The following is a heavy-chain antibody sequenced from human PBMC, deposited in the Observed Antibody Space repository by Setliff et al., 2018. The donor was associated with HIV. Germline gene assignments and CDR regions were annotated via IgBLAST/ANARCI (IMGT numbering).Heavy chain of an antibody. J-gene: IGHJ4*02. Sequence: ASVKVSCKTSGYTFTSYGITWVRQAPGQGLEWMGWISPYSGNTHYAQNLQGRVTMTTDTSTSTAYMELRSLRSDDTAVYYCTRGGYRGSYPIDYWGQGTLVTVSS. V-gene: IGHV1-18*01. D-gene: IGHD1-26*01. CDR3: TRGGYRGSYPIDY. CDR1: GYTFTSYG. CDR2: ISPYSGNT.